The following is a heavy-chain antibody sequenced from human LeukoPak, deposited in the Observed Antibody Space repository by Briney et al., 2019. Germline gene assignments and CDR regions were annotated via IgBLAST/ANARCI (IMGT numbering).Heavy chain of an antibody. J-gene: IGHJ6*02. CDR2: IYSGGST. V-gene: IGHV3-66*01. D-gene: IGHD2-8*01. Sequence: PGGSLRLSCAASGFTVSSNYKSWVRQAPGKGLEWVSVIYSGGSTYYADSVKGRFTISRDNSKNTLYLQMNSLRAEDTAVYYCARDRANDYYYYGMDVWGQGTTVTVSS. CDR3: ARDRANDYYYYGMDV. CDR1: GFTVSSNY.